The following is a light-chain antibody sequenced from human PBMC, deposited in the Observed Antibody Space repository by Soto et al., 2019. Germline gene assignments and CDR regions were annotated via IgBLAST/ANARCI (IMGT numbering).Light chain of an antibody. CDR3: NSYTGTSARYV. CDR1: SSDVGRYNY. CDR2: DVS. V-gene: IGLV2-14*03. Sequence: QSALTQPASVSGSPGQSITISCTGTSSDVGRYNYVSWYQQHPGKAPKLIIFDVSYRPSGVSNRFSGSKSANTASLTIFGLQAEDEADYYCNSYTGTSARYVFGTGTRSPS. J-gene: IGLJ1*01.